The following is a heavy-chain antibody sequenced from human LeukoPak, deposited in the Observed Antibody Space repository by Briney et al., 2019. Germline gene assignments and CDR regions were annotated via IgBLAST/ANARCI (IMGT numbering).Heavy chain of an antibody. D-gene: IGHD5-18*01. Sequence: SETLSLTCTVSGGSISSGSAYWNWIRQPAGKGLEWIGHIYATKNTNYSPSLKSRVNMSADTSKNQFSLKLTSVTAADTAVYYCAGIYSYGFTDAFDIWGQGTMVTVSS. J-gene: IGHJ3*02. CDR2: IYATKNT. V-gene: IGHV4-61*09. CDR3: AGIYSYGFTDAFDI. CDR1: GGSISSGSAY.